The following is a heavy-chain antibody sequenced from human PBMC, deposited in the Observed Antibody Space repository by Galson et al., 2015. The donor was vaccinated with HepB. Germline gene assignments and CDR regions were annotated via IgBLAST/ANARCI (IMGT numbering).Heavy chain of an antibody. CDR1: GFTFSSYG. V-gene: IGHV3-33*06. CDR2: IWYDGSNK. CDR3: AKDGEFSTPLDY. Sequence: SLRLSCAASGFTFSSYGMHWVRQAPGKGLEWVAVIWYDGSNKYYADSVKGRFTISRDNSKNTLYLQMNSLRAEDTAVYYCAKDGEFSTPLDYWGQGTLVTVSS. J-gene: IGHJ4*02. D-gene: IGHD2/OR15-2a*01.